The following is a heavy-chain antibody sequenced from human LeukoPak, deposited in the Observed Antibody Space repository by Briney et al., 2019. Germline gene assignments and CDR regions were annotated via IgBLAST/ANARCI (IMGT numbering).Heavy chain of an antibody. CDR3: ARHKGQRGIAARPGFDY. V-gene: IGHV4-34*01. D-gene: IGHD6-6*01. CDR2: INHSGST. J-gene: IGHJ4*02. CDR1: GGSFSGYY. Sequence: SETLSLTCAVYGGSFSGYYWSWIRQPPGKGLEWIGEINHSGSTNYNPSLKSRVTISVDTSKNQFSLKLSSVTAADTAVYYCARHKGQRGIAARPGFDYWGQGTLVTVSS.